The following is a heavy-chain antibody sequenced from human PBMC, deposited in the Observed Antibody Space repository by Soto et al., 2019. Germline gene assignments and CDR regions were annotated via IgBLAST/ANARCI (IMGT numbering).Heavy chain of an antibody. J-gene: IGHJ4*02. Sequence: PSETLSLTCAVYGGSFSGYYWSWIRQPPGKGLEWIGEINHSGSTNYNPSLKSRVTISVDTSKNQFSLKLSSVTAADTAVYYCVRGRRDSRGFYRPFDRWGQGTLITVSS. V-gene: IGHV4-34*01. CDR2: INHSGST. CDR1: GGSFSGYY. D-gene: IGHD3-22*01. CDR3: VRGRRDSRGFYRPFDR.